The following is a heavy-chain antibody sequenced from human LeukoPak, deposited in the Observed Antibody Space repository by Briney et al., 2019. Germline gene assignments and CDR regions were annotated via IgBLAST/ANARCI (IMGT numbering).Heavy chain of an antibody. CDR2: INPNSGGT. J-gene: IGHJ3*02. V-gene: IGHV1-2*02. CDR3: ARGRLLRYFDRYAFDI. CDR1: GYTFTCYY. D-gene: IGHD3-9*01. Sequence: ASVKVSCKASGYTFTCYYMHWVRQAPGQGLEWMGWINPNSGGTNYAQKFQGRVTMTRDTSISTAYMELSRLRSDDTAVYYCARGRLLRYFDRYAFDIWGQGTMVTVSS.